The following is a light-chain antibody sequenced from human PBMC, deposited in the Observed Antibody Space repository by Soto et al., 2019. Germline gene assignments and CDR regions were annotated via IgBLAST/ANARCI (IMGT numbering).Light chain of an antibody. CDR3: QPTLAFPRA. CDR2: GAC. J-gene: IGKJ1*01. CDR1: PDIGNF. Sequence: DTQLTQSTSSVSASVGDRVTITWRASPDIGNFLAWYQQTPGKDPKLLIHGACSLYRGVASRFSGGGTGTDFTLTILILQSAEFGTDYCQPTLAFPRAFGQGTKVDIK. V-gene: IGKV1-12*01.